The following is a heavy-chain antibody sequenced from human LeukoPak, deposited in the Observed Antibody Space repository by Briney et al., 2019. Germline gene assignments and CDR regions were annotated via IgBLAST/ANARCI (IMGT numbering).Heavy chain of an antibody. CDR2: ISYDGRNQ. D-gene: IGHD3-16*01. CDR1: GFTFWNYG. J-gene: IGHJ6*02. V-gene: IGHV3-30*18. Sequence: PGRSLRLSCEASGFTFWNYGVHWVRQAPGKGLEWVAVISYDGRNQQYADSVKGRFTMSRDNSRNTVYLQLNSLRTEDTAVYYCAKDRRMMSAYYGMDVWGQGTTVIVSS. CDR3: AKDRRMMSAYYGMDV.